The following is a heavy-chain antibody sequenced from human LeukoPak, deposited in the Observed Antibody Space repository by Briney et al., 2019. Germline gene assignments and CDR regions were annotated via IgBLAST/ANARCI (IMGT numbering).Heavy chain of an antibody. CDR2: IYYSGST. Sequence: SETLSLTCTVSGGSISSYYWSWIRQPPGKGLEWIGYIYYSGSTNYNPSLKSRVTISEDTSKNQFSLKLSSVTAADTAVYYCARDYYYDSSGYYYDNPSGFNFDYWGQGTLVTVSS. V-gene: IGHV4-59*12. D-gene: IGHD3-22*01. CDR1: GGSISSYY. J-gene: IGHJ4*02. CDR3: ARDYYYDSSGYYYDNPSGFNFDY.